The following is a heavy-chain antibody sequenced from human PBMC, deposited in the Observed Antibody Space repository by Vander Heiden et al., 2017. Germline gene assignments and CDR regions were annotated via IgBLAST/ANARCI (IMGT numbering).Heavy chain of an antibody. V-gene: IGHV3-21*01. Sequence: EVQLLESGGGLVTPGGSLRLSCSGSGFAFQNYDMHWVRPSPGKGLEGISSISSDVSDIYFADSVEGRFVISRDNAKNSLLLQMNSLRAEDTAVFYCVAIPNPYHILTGASPYWGQGTLVTVSS. CDR3: VAIPNPYHILTGASPY. CDR1: GFAFQNYD. J-gene: IGHJ4*02. CDR2: ISSDVSDI. D-gene: IGHD3-9*01.